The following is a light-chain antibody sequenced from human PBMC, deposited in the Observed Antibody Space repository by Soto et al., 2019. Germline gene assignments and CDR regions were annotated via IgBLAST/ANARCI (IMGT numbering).Light chain of an antibody. CDR3: SSYAGSNNYV. V-gene: IGLV2-8*01. CDR2: EVS. Sequence: ALTQPPSASGSPGQSVTISFTGTSSDVGGYNYVSWYQQHPGKAPKLMIYEVSRRPSGVPGRFSGSKSGNTASLTVSGLQAEDEADYYCSSYAGSNNYVFGTGTKVTVL. J-gene: IGLJ1*01. CDR1: SSDVGGYNY.